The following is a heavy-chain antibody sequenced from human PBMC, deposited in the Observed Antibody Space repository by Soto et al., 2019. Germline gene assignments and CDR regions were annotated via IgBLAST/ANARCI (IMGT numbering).Heavy chain of an antibody. CDR2: IIPIFGTA. D-gene: IGHD3-22*01. CDR1: GGTFSSFA. J-gene: IGHJ5*02. V-gene: IGHV1-69*01. Sequence: QVKLVQSGAEVKKPGSSVKVSCKASGGTFSSFAISWVRQAPGQGLEWMGGIIPIFGTANYAQKFQGRVTITADESTSTAYMELSSLRSEDTAVYYCANKNYYYDSSGYYPWCQGTLVTVSS. CDR3: ANKNYYYDSSGYYP.